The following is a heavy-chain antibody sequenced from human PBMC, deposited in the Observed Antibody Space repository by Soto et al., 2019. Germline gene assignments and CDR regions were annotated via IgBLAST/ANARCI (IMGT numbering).Heavy chain of an antibody. J-gene: IGHJ4*02. D-gene: IGHD1-20*01. CDR2: ISTSSSYI. Sequence: GGSLRLSCAASGFTFSSYSMNWVRQAPGKGLEWVSSISTSSSYIYYADSVKGRFTISRDNAKNSLYLQMNSLRAEDTAVYYCAREKVTGTYQYFDYWGQGTLVTVSS. CDR1: GFTFSSYS. V-gene: IGHV3-21*01. CDR3: AREKVTGTYQYFDY.